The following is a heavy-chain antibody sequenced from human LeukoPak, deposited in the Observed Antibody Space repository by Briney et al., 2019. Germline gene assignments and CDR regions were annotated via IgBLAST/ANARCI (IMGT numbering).Heavy chain of an antibody. CDR3: ARDTGTSPPDY. J-gene: IGHJ4*02. V-gene: IGHV1-18*01. CDR1: GYTFSTYG. CDR2: ISAYSGNT. D-gene: IGHD2-8*02. Sequence: ASVKVSCKASGYTFSTYGISWVRQAPGQALEWMGWISAYSGNTNYAQKVQGRVAMTTDTSTSTAYMELRSLRSDDTAVYYCARDTGTSPPDYWGRGTLVTVSS.